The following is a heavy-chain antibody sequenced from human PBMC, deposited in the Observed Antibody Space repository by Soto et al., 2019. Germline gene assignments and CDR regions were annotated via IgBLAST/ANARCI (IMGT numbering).Heavy chain of an antibody. CDR1: GSTFLPCG. Sequence: EVRLVESGGGLVPLGGSLGSSWAAPGSTFLPCGLNGARQLTGKGLVWASRINGDGPTTSYADPVKGRFTISRDNAKNTLYLQMNTLRGDDTAMYYCASIPMVRGTSDYWGQGTLVTVSS. J-gene: IGHJ4*02. CDR2: INGDGPTT. CDR3: ASIPMVRGTSDY. V-gene: IGHV3-74*02. D-gene: IGHD3-10*01.